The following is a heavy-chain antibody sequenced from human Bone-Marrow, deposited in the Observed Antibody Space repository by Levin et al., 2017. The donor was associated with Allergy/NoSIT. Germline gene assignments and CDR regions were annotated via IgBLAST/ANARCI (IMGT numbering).Heavy chain of an antibody. CDR1: GFTFSSHW. J-gene: IGHJ4*02. Sequence: GGSLRLSCAASGFTFSSHWMSWVRQAPGKGLEWVANIKQDSSEKYYVDSVKGRFTISRDNAKNSLYLQMNSLRAEDTAVYYCARDFRGVFDYWGQGTLVTVSS. CDR2: IKQDSSEK. D-gene: IGHD2-8*01. CDR3: ARDFRGVFDY. V-gene: IGHV3-7*01.